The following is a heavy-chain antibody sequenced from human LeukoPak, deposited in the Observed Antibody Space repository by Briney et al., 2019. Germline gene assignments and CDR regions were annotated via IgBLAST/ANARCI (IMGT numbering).Heavy chain of an antibody. J-gene: IGHJ5*02. CDR1: GDAFSGGSASRIDW. CDR2: IHRSGTA. V-gene: IGHV4-4*02. D-gene: IGHD2-2*01. Sequence: SETLSLTCAFSGDAFSGGSASRIDWWSWVHQAPGKGLEWIAEIHRSGTAHYSPSLKSRVTISVDTFNEQISLTMTSVSAADTATYYCVAMPPFRFDPWGQGTLVIVSS. CDR3: VAMPPFRFDP.